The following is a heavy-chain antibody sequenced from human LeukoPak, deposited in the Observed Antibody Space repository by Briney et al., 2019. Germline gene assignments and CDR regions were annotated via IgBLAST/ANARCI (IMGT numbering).Heavy chain of an antibody. Sequence: GGSLRLSCAASGFTFSTYWMHWVRQAPGKGLLWVSRINGDGTSTKYADSVKGRFTISRDNARHTLYLQMNSLRAEDTAVYYCARASTTVPNLLDYWGQGTL. V-gene: IGHV3-74*03. J-gene: IGHJ4*02. CDR1: GFTFSTYW. D-gene: IGHD4-17*01. CDR3: ARASTTVPNLLDY. CDR2: INGDGTST.